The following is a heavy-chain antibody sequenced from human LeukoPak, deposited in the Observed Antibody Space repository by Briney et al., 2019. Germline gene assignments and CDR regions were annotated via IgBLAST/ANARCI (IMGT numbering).Heavy chain of an antibody. D-gene: IGHD3-10*01. CDR2: INPNSGGT. V-gene: IGHV1-2*02. CDR3: ARSILWFGESSPDY. J-gene: IGHJ4*02. Sequence: ASVKVSCKASGYTFTGYYMHWVRQASGQGLEWMGWINPNSGGTNYAQKFQGRVTMTRDTSISTAYMELSRLRSDDTAVYYCARSILWFGESSPDYWGQGTLVTVSS. CDR1: GYTFTGYY.